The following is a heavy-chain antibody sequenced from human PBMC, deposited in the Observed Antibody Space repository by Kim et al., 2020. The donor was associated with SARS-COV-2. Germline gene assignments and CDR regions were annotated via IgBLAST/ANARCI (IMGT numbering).Heavy chain of an antibody. CDR1: GGSISSGGYY. CDR3: ARAFVNPPAFDI. Sequence: SETLSLTCTVSGGSISSGGYYWSWIRQHPGKGLEWIGYIYYSGSTYYNPSLKSRVTISVDTSKNQFSLKLSSVTAADTAVYYCARAFVNPPAFDIWGQGTMVTVSS. CDR2: IYYSGST. V-gene: IGHV4-31*03. J-gene: IGHJ3*02. D-gene: IGHD3-10*01.